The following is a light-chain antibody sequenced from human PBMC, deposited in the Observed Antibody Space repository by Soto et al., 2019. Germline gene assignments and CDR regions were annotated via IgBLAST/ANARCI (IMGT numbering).Light chain of an antibody. CDR2: NDD. Sequence: QSVLTQPPSVSGAPRQRVTISCSGSRSNIAHNGVNWYQHLPGKAPRLLIYNDDLLSSGVSDRFSASKSGSSASLAISGLQSNDGGIYYGAAGNDTLNGLVFGAGTKLT. CDR1: RSNIAHNG. V-gene: IGLV1-36*01. CDR3: AAGNDTLNGLV. J-gene: IGLJ1*01.